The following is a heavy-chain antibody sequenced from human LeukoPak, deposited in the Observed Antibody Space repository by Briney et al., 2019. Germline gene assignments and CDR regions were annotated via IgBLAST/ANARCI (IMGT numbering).Heavy chain of an antibody. D-gene: IGHD6-13*01. CDR3: ARGGPGSSSWTFGY. CDR1: GFTFSSYS. Sequence: GGSLRLSCAASGFTFSSYSMNWVRQAPGKGLEWVSYISSSSSTIYYADSVKGRFTISRDNAKNSLYLQMNSLRAEDTAVYYCARGGPGSSSWTFGYWGQGTLVTVSS. V-gene: IGHV3-48*01. CDR2: ISSSSSTI. J-gene: IGHJ4*02.